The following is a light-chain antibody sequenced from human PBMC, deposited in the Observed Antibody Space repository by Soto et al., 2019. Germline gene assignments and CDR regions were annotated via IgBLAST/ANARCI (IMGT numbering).Light chain of an antibody. Sequence: ETMMTQSPDTLSVSLGERATLSCRASQSLRSSLAWYQQKPGQAPRLLIYDASTRATGIPARFSGSGSGTDFTLTISGLQSEDFAVYYCQQYNNWPKTFGQGTKVE. J-gene: IGKJ1*01. CDR3: QQYNNWPKT. CDR1: QSLRSS. V-gene: IGKV3-15*01. CDR2: DAS.